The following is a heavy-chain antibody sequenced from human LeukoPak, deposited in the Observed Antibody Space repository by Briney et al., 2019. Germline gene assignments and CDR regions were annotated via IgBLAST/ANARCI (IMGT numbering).Heavy chain of an antibody. CDR2: INPSGGST. J-gene: IGHJ4*02. Sequence: ASVKVSCKASGYTFTSYYMHRVRQAPGQGLEWMGIINPSGGSTSYAQKFQGRVTMTRDMSTSTVYMELSSLRSEDTAVYYCARGIRGLGGAFYLDLWGQGTLVTVSS. D-gene: IGHD3-3*02. V-gene: IGHV1-46*01. CDR1: GYTFTSYY. CDR3: ARGIRGLGGAFYLDL.